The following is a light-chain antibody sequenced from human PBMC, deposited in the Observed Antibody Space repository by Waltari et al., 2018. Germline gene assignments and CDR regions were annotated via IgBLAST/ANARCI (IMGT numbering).Light chain of an antibody. V-gene: IGKV4-1*01. Sequence: DIVMTQSPDSLAVSLGERATINCKYSPSVLYSSNNKNYLAWYQQKPGQPPKLLIYWASTRESGVPDRFSGSGSGTDFTLTISSLQAEDVAVYYCQQYYSTPFTFGGGTKVEIK. J-gene: IGKJ4*01. CDR2: WAS. CDR3: QQYYSTPFT. CDR1: PSVLYSSNNKNY.